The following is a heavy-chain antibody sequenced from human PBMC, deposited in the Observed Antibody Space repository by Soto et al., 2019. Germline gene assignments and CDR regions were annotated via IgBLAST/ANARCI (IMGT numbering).Heavy chain of an antibody. CDR1: GFTFSSYA. D-gene: IGHD5-18*01. V-gene: IGHV3-30-3*01. J-gene: IGHJ4*02. CDR2: ISYDGSNK. Sequence: QVQLVESGGGVVQPGRSLRLSCAASGFTFSSYAMHWVRQAPGKGLEWVAVISYDGSNKYYADSVKGRFTISRDNSTNTLYLQMNSLRAEDTAVYYCALYKRGYSYGGFDYWGQGTLVTVSS. CDR3: ALYKRGYSYGGFDY.